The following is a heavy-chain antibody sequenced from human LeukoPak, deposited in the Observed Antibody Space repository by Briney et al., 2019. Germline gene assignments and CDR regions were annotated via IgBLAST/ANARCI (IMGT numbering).Heavy chain of an antibody. Sequence: ASVKVSCKASGYTFSGHYIHWVRQAPGQGLEWMGWINPNSGGTKYEQKFQGRVTMTSDTSISTAYMEVSSLRSDDTAVYYCARVPMARMYDSWGQGTLVTVFS. CDR1: GYTFSGHY. CDR2: INPNSGGT. V-gene: IGHV1-2*02. J-gene: IGHJ4*02. CDR3: ARVPMARMYDS. D-gene: IGHD2-8*01.